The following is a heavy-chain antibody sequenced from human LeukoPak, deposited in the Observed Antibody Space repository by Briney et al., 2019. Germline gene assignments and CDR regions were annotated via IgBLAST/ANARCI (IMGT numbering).Heavy chain of an antibody. Sequence: GRSLRLSCAASGFTFDDYAMHWVRQAPGKGLEWVSGISWNSGSIGYADSVKGRFTISRDNAKNTLYLQMNSLRAEDTAVYYCARDSADCTNGVCYNWFDYWGQGTLVTVSS. V-gene: IGHV3-9*01. CDR3: ARDSADCTNGVCYNWFDY. CDR2: ISWNSGSI. D-gene: IGHD2-8*01. CDR1: GFTFDDYA. J-gene: IGHJ4*02.